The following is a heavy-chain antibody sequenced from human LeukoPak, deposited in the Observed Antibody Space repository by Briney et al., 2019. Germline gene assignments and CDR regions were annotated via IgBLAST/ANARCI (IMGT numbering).Heavy chain of an antibody. J-gene: IGHJ4*02. V-gene: IGHV3-23*01. CDR1: GFTFSSYA. Sequence: PGGSLRLSCAASGFTFSSYAMSWVRQAPGKGLAWVSTISGGSGSTYCADSVKGRFTISRDNSKNTLYLQMNSLRDEDTAVYYCATAPSGYTTPYYFDYWGQGTLVTVSS. D-gene: IGHD3-22*01. CDR3: ATAPSGYTTPYYFDY. CDR2: ISGGSGST.